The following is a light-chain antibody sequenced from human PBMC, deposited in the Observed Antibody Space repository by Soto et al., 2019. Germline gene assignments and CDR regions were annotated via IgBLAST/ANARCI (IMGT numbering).Light chain of an antibody. CDR3: QPDGVSPLMFT. J-gene: IGKJ2*01. V-gene: IGKV3-20*01. CDR1: QSVSNNY. CDR2: GAS. Sequence: EIVLVQSPGTLSLSPGERATLSCRASQSVSNNYLAWYQQKPGQAPRLLIYGASSRATGVPDRFGGSGTGTDFSLTITTLEPDDFAVDYGQPDGVSPLMFTFGQGTKVGVK.